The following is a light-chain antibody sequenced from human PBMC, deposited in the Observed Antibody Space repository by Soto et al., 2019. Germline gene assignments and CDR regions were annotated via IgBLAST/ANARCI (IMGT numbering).Light chain of an antibody. J-gene: IGKJ2*03. CDR2: AAS. CDR1: EGIGTW. CDR3: QQANSFPYS. Sequence: DIQMTQSPSSVSASVGDRVTITCRASEGIGTWLAWYQQKPGKAPNLLIYAASSLQGGVPSRFSGSGSGTDFTLTISSLQPEDFATYYCQQANSFPYSFGQGTKLQIK. V-gene: IGKV1-12*01.